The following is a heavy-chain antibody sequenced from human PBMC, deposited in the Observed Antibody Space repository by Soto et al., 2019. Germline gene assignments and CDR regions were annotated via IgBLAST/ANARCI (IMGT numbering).Heavy chain of an antibody. D-gene: IGHD6-13*01. V-gene: IGHV1-46*03. Sequence: GASVKVSCKASGYTFTSYYMHWVRQAPGQGLEWMGIINPSGGSTSYAQKFQGRVTMTRDTSTSTVYMELSSLRSEDTAVYYCARAVYSSSWEYDEYYFDYWGQGTLVTVSS. CDR1: GYTFTSYY. CDR2: INPSGGST. CDR3: ARAVYSSSWEYDEYYFDY. J-gene: IGHJ4*02.